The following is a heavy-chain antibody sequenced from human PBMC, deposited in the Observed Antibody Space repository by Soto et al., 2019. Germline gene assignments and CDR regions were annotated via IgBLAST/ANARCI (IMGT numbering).Heavy chain of an antibody. J-gene: IGHJ4*02. D-gene: IGHD3-16*02. V-gene: IGHV3-7*03. CDR3: ARVAGRYVWGSYRLEFDY. CDR1: GFTFSSYW. CDR2: IKQDGSEK. Sequence: GGSLRLSXAASGFTFSSYWMSWVRQAPGKGLEWVANIKQDGSEKYYVDSVKGRFTISRDNAKNSLYLQMNSLRAEDTAVYYCARVAGRYVWGSYRLEFDYWGQGTLVTVSS.